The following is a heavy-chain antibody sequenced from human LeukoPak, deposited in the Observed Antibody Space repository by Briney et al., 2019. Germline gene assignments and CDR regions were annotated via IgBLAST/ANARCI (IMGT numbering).Heavy chain of an antibody. Sequence: SETLSLTCAVYGGSFSGYYWSWIRQPPGKGLEWIGEINHSGSTNYNPSLKSRVTISVDTSKNQFSLKLSSVTAADTAVYYCARTVVPAAHDAFDIWGQGAMVTVSS. CDR2: INHSGST. J-gene: IGHJ3*02. D-gene: IGHD2-2*01. V-gene: IGHV4-34*01. CDR3: ARTVVPAAHDAFDI. CDR1: GGSFSGYY.